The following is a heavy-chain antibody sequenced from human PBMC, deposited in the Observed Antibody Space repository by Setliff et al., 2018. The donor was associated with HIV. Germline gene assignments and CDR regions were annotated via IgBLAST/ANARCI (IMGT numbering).Heavy chain of an antibody. CDR2: ISSSGSPI. J-gene: IGHJ4*02. Sequence: GGSLRLSCAASGFTFSSYEMNWVRQAPGKGLEWVGLISSSGSPIYYADSVKGRFTISRDNSKNTLYLQMNSLRAEDTAVYYCAKGPGYSSSWYYFNYWGQGTLVTVSS. CDR1: GFTFSSYE. CDR3: AKGPGYSSSWYYFNY. D-gene: IGHD6-13*01. V-gene: IGHV3-48*03.